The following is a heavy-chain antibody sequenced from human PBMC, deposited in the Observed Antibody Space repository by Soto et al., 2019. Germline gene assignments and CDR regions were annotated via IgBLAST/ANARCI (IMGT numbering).Heavy chain of an antibody. Sequence: GGSLRLSCAASGFTFSSYWMHWVRQAPGKGLVWVSRINSDGSSTSYADSVKGRFTISRDNAKNTLYLQMNSLRAEDTAVYFCARDSNFIGASYYYFYMDVWGKGTTVTVSS. J-gene: IGHJ6*03. CDR1: GFTFSSYW. V-gene: IGHV3-74*01. CDR2: INSDGSST. CDR3: ARDSNFIGASYYYFYMDV.